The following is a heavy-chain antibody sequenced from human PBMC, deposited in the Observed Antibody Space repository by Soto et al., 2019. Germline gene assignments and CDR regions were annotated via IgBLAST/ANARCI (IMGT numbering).Heavy chain of an antibody. Sequence: QLQLQESGPGLVKPSETLSLTCTVSGGSISSSSYYWGWIRQPPGKGLEWIGSIYYSGSTYYNPSLKSRVTISVDTCMNQFSLKRSSVTAADTAVYYCARHQNDFWSDNHYYYDYMDVCGKGTKVTVSS. J-gene: IGHJ6*03. CDR3: ARHQNDFWSDNHYYYDYMDV. V-gene: IGHV4-39*01. CDR1: GGSISSSSYY. D-gene: IGHD3-3*01. CDR2: IYYSGST.